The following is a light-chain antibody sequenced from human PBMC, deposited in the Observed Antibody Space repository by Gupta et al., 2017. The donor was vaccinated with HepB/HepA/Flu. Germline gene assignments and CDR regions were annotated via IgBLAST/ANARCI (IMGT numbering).Light chain of an antibody. CDR1: ESRSHINGYKY. Sequence: DIVLTQSPLSLPVAPGEPASISCRSSESRSHINGYKYVDWYLQKPGQAPQLLIYLGSSRTYGVPDRFRGSGSGTEFSLCISRGEAEDVGIFYCMQERQSPFTFGHGTKLEIK. V-gene: IGKV2-28*01. J-gene: IGKJ3*01. CDR2: LGS. CDR3: MQERQSPFT.